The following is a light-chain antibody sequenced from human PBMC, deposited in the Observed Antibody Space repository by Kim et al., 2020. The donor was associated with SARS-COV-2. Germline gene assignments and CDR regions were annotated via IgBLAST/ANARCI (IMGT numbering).Light chain of an antibody. Sequence: AIRMTQSPSSLSASTGDRVTITCRASQGISSYLAWYQQKPGKAPKLLIYAASTLQSGVPSRFSGSGSGTDFTLTISCLQSEDFATYYCQQYDIYPPTFGQGTKVDIK. V-gene: IGKV1-8*01. CDR1: QGISSY. CDR3: QQYDIYPPT. CDR2: AAS. J-gene: IGKJ1*01.